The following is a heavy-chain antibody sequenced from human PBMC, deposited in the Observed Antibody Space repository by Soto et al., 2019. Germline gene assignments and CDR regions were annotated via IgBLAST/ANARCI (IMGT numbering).Heavy chain of an antibody. Sequence: VGSLRLSCVASGFTFSTYAMSWVRQAPGKGLEWVSALTPSGGETYYADSVKGRFTISRDNSMNALYLQMNSLRIEDTAVYYCAHPRGYGVFDAYDIWGQGTMVTVSS. CDR2: LTPSGGET. CDR1: GFTFSTYA. CDR3: AHPRGYGVFDAYDI. V-gene: IGHV3-23*01. D-gene: IGHD4-17*01. J-gene: IGHJ3*02.